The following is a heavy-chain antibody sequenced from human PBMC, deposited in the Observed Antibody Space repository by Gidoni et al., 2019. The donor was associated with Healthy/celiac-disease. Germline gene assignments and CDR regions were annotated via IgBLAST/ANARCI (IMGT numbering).Heavy chain of an antibody. CDR1: GGSFSGYY. CDR3: ARVPRRDYYDSSGYYVRWFDP. D-gene: IGHD3-22*01. CDR2: INHSGST. V-gene: IGHV4-34*01. Sequence: QVQLQQWGAGLLKPSETLSLTCAVYGGSFSGYYWSWIRQPPGKGLEWIGEINHSGSTNYHPSLKSRVTISVDTSKNQFSLKLSSVTAADTAVYYCARVPRRDYYDSSGYYVRWFDPWGQGTLVTVSS. J-gene: IGHJ5*02.